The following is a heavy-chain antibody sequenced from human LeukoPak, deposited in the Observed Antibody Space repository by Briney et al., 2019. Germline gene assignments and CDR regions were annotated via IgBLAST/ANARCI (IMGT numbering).Heavy chain of an antibody. V-gene: IGHV3-49*02. J-gene: IGHJ4*02. D-gene: IGHD3-22*01. CDR2: IRSKAYGGTT. Sequence: WVRQPPGKGLEWVGFIRSKAYGGTTEYAASVKGRFTISRDDSKSIAYLQMNSLKTEDTAVYYCTRVGYYDSSGYPDYWGQGTLVTVSS. CDR3: TRVGYYDSSGYPDY.